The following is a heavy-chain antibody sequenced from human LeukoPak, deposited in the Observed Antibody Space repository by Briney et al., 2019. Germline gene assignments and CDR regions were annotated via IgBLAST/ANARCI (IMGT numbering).Heavy chain of an antibody. CDR1: GYTFTDYY. J-gene: IGHJ6*03. V-gene: IGHV1-2*02. D-gene: IGHD1-26*01. Sequence: ASVKVSCKASGYTFTDYYMHWVRQAPGQGLEWMGWINPNSGGTNYAQKFQGRVTLTRDTSISAAYIELSNLRSDDTAVYYCARAGTESRWGLPRADYYYMDVWAKGTTVTVSS. CDR3: ARAGTESRWGLPRADYYYMDV. CDR2: INPNSGGT.